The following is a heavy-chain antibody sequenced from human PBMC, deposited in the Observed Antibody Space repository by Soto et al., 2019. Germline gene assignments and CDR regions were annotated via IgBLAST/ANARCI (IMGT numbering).Heavy chain of an antibody. CDR1: GYSFTIYC. D-gene: IGHD2-2*01. Sequence: GESLKISCKGSGYSFTIYCIGWVLQMPGKGLEWMGIIYPGDSDTRYSPSFQGQVTISADKSISTAYLQWSSLKASDTAMYYCARQGNLGYCSSTSCRYYFDYWGQGTLVTVSS. CDR3: ARQGNLGYCSSTSCRYYFDY. J-gene: IGHJ4*02. CDR2: IYPGDSDT. V-gene: IGHV5-51*01.